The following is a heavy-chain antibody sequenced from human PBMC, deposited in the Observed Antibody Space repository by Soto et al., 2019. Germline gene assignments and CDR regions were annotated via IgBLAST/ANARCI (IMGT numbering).Heavy chain of an antibody. Sequence: QVQLVQSGAEVKKPGSSVKVSCKASGGTFSSYSINWVRQAPGQGLEWMGEIIPIFGTANYAQKFQGRVTITADESTSTAYMELSSMRSEDTAVYSCARDGGRHSGGIDYWGHGTLVTVSS. CDR3: ARDGGRHSGGIDY. J-gene: IGHJ4*01. CDR2: IIPIFGTA. V-gene: IGHV1-69*01. D-gene: IGHD1-26*01. CDR1: GGTFSSYS.